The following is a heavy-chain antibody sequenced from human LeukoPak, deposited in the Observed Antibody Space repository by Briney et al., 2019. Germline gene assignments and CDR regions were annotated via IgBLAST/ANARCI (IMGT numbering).Heavy chain of an antibody. Sequence: SETLSLTCTVSGGSISSYYWSWIRQPPGKGLEWIGYIYYSGSTNYNPSLKSRVIIIIDTPKNHFSLTLSSVTAADTAVYYCARSDGYGLVGIWGQGTMVTVSS. CDR2: IYYSGST. CDR3: ARSDGYGLVGI. V-gene: IGHV4-59*12. J-gene: IGHJ3*02. CDR1: GGSISSYY. D-gene: IGHD3-10*01.